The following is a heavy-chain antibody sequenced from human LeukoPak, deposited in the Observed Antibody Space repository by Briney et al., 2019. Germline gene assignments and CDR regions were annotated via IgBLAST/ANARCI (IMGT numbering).Heavy chain of an antibody. V-gene: IGHV1-2*02. CDR3: ARRGGYSSGLNWFDP. Sequence: ASVKVSCKASGYTFTGYYMHWVRQAPGQGLEWMGWINPNSGGTNYAQKFQGRVTMTRDTSISTAYMELSRLRSDDTAVYYWARRGGYSSGLNWFDPGGQGTLVTVSA. D-gene: IGHD6-19*01. J-gene: IGHJ5*02. CDR2: INPNSGGT. CDR1: GYTFTGYY.